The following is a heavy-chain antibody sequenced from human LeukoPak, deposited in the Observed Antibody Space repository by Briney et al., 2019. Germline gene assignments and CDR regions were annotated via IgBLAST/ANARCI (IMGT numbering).Heavy chain of an antibody. CDR1: GFTFSSYW. CDR3: ARVVRSTVVSLLPDY. V-gene: IGHV3-74*01. CDR2: INSDGSST. Sequence: PGGSLRLSCAASGFTFSSYWMHWVRQAPGKGLVWVSRINSDGSSTSYADSVKGRFTISRDNAKNTLYLQMNSLRAEDTAVYYCARVVRSTVVSLLPDYWGQGTLVTVSS. J-gene: IGHJ4*02. D-gene: IGHD4-23*01.